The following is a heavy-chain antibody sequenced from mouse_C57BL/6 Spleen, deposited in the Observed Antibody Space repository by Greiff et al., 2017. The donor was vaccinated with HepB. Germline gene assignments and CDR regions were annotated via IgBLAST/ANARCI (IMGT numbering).Heavy chain of an antibody. J-gene: IGHJ4*01. D-gene: IGHD3-2*02. V-gene: IGHV1-80*01. CDR2: IYPGDGDT. CDR1: GYAFSSYW. Sequence: QVQLQQSGAELVKPGASVKISCKASGYAFSSYWMNWVKQRPGKGLEWIGQIYPGDGDTNYNGKFKGKATLTADKSSSTAYMQLSSLTSEDSAVYFCAETAQARGEFAMDYWGQGTSVTVSS. CDR3: AETAQARGEFAMDY.